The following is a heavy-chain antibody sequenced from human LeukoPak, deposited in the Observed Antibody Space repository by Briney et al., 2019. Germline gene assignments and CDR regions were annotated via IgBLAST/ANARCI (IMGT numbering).Heavy chain of an antibody. J-gene: IGHJ4*02. CDR2: ITRSSSTI. Sequence: GGSLRLSCAASGFAFSSYSMNWVRQAPGKGLEWVSYITRSSSTIHYRDSVKGRFTISRDNAKNSLYLQMNSLRDEDTAVYYCVRDPDALDYWGQGTLVTVSS. V-gene: IGHV3-48*02. CDR3: VRDPDALDY. CDR1: GFAFSSYS.